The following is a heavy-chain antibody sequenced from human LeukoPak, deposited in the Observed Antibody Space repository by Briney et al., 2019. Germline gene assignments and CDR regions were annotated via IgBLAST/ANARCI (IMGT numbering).Heavy chain of an antibody. CDR3: AKDHDRGFSYFNGY. Sequence: GGSLRLSCAASGVTFSSHWMHWVRQAPGKGLVWVSRINSDGSSISYADSVKGRFTVSRDNSKNTLYLQMNSLRVEDTAVYYCAKDHDRGFSYFNGYWGQGTLVTVSS. CDR2: INSDGSSI. CDR1: GVTFSSHW. J-gene: IGHJ4*02. V-gene: IGHV3-74*01. D-gene: IGHD5-18*01.